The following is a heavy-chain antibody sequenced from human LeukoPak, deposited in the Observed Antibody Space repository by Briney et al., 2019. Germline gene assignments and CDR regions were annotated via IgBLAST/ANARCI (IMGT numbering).Heavy chain of an antibody. CDR2: INPNSGGT. J-gene: IGHJ4*02. D-gene: IGHD4-17*01. V-gene: IGHV1-2*02. CDR1: VYTFTGYY. Sequence: ASVKVSCKASVYTFTGYYMHWVRQAPGQGLEWMGWINPNSGGTNYAQRFQGRVTMTRDTSITTVYMELNSLTSDDTAVYYCARGPSTTSVTTNFDYWGQGTLVTVSS. CDR3: ARGPSTTSVTTNFDY.